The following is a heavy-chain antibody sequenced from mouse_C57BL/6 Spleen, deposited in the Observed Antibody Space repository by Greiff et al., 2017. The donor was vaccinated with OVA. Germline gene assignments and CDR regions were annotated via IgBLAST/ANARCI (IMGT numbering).Heavy chain of an antibody. CDR1: GYTFTDYY. CDR3: AIYYYCSSPYAMDY. Sequence: VQLQQSGPEPVKPGASVKIFCKASGYTFTDYYMNWVKESHGKSLEWIGDINPNNGGTSYNQKFKGKATLTVDMSSNTAYMALRSLTSEDSAVYYCAIYYYCSSPYAMDYWGQGTSVTVSS. D-gene: IGHD1-1*01. CDR2: INPNNGGT. J-gene: IGHJ4*01. V-gene: IGHV1-26*01.